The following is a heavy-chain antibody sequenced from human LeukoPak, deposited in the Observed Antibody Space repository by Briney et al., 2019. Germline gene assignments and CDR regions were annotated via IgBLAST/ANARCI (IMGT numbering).Heavy chain of an antibody. V-gene: IGHV4-30-2*01. CDR2: IYHSGST. CDR3: ARDDDYGEPGDL. J-gene: IGHJ2*01. D-gene: IGHD4-17*01. Sequence: PSETLSLTCTVSGGSISSGGYYWSWIRQPPGKGLEWIGYIYHSGSTYYNPSLKSRVTISVDRSKNQFSLKLSSVTAADTAVYYCARDDDYGEPGDLWGRGTLVTVSS. CDR1: GGSISSGGYY.